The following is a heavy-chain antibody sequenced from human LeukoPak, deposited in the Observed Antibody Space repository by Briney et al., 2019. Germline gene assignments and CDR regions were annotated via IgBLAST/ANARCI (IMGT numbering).Heavy chain of an antibody. CDR2: ISWDGGST. D-gene: IGHD1-26*01. CDR3: AKDKGPSGSPFDY. CDR1: GFTFDDYT. Sequence: GGSLILSCAASGFTFDDYTMHWVRQAPGKGLEWVSLISWDGGSTYYADSVKGRFTISRDNSKNSLYLQMNSLRTEDTALYYCAKDKGPSGSPFDYWGQGTLVTVSS. V-gene: IGHV3-43*01. J-gene: IGHJ4*02.